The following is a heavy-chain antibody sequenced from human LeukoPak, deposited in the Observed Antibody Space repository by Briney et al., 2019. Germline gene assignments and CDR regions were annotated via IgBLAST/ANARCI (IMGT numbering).Heavy chain of an antibody. D-gene: IGHD2-2*01. J-gene: IGHJ4*02. CDR1: GFTYSSYW. CDR2: IKQDGSEK. Sequence: GGSLRLSCAASGFTYSSYWMSWVRQAPGKGLEWVANIKQDGSEKYYVDSVKGRFTISRDNAKNSLYLQMNSLRAEDTAVYYCARDLRYCSSTSCWASDYWGQGTLVTVSS. CDR3: ARDLRYCSSTSCWASDY. V-gene: IGHV3-7*01.